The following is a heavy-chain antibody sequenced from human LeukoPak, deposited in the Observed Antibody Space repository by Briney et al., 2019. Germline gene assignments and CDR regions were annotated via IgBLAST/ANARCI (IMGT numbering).Heavy chain of an antibody. Sequence: GGSLRLSCAASGFTFSDYYMGWIRQAPGKGLEWVSAISGSGGSTYYADSVKGRFTISRDNSKNTLYLQMNSLRAEDTAVYYCAKDNVRGVIITPVDYWGQGTLVTVSS. V-gene: IGHV3-23*01. CDR3: AKDNVRGVIITPVDY. CDR1: GFTFSDYY. D-gene: IGHD3-10*02. CDR2: ISGSGGST. J-gene: IGHJ4*02.